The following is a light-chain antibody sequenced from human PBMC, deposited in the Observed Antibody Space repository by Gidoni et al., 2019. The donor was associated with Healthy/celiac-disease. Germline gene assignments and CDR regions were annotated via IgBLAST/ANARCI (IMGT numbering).Light chain of an antibody. CDR1: RSDVGGYNY. V-gene: IGLV2-14*01. CDR2: DAS. CDR3: SSYTSSSTLRV. Sequence: QPALTQPASGSGSPGQSITMACTGTRSDVGGYNYVSWDQQHPGKAPKLMIYDASNRPSGVSNRFSGSKSGNTASLTISGLQAEDEADYYCSSYTSSSTLRVFGGGTKLTVL. J-gene: IGLJ2*01.